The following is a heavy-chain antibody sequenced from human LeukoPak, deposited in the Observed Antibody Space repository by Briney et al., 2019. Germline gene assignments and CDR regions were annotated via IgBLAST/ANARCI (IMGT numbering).Heavy chain of an antibody. J-gene: IGHJ4*02. CDR2: IYYSGST. CDR3: ARMGFYDYVWGSYLD. V-gene: IGHV4-59*01. Sequence: SETLSLTCTVSGGSISSYYWSWIRQPPGKGLEWIGYIYYSGSTNYNPSLKSRVTISVDTSKNQFSLKLSSATAADTAVYYCARMGFYDYVWGSYLDWGQGTLVTVSS. D-gene: IGHD3-16*01. CDR1: GGSISSYY.